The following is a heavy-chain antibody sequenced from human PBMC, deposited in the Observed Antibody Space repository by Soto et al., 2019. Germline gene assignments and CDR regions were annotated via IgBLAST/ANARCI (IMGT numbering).Heavy chain of an antibody. CDR3: ARDSQPLGAHQSFDH. Sequence: PSETLSLTCTVSGGSISSGGYCWSWIRQHPGKGLEWIGYIYYSGSTYYNPSLKSRVTISVDTSKNQFSLKLSSVTAADTAVYYCARDSQPLGAHQSFDHWGQGTLVTVSS. J-gene: IGHJ4*02. D-gene: IGHD7-27*01. CDR2: IYYSGST. V-gene: IGHV4-31*03. CDR1: GGSISSGGYC.